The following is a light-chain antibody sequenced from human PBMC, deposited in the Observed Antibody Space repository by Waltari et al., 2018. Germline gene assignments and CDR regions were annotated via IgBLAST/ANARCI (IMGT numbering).Light chain of an antibody. CDR3: QQYNSWPYT. CDR1: QSVSRN. V-gene: IGKV3-15*01. Sequence: EIVKAQPPGTMSVTQGERDTLSCRASQSVSRNLAWYQQRPGQVPRLLVYGASTRATGVPASFSGSGSGTDFTLTISSLQSEDFAIYFCQQYNSWPYTFGQGTKLEMK. J-gene: IGKJ2*01. CDR2: GAS.